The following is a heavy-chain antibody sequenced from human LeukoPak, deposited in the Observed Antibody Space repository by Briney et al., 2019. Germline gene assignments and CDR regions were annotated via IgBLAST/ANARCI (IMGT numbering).Heavy chain of an antibody. CDR2: IYSGGST. CDR1: GFTVSSNY. V-gene: IGHV3-66*01. Sequence: GGSLRLSRAASGFTVSSNYMSWVRQAPGKGLEWVSVIYSGGSTYYADSVKGRFTISRDNSKNTLYLQMNSLRAEDTAVYYCTSTEFHPDDIVATTLRNYYYYGMDVWGQGTTVTVSS. D-gene: IGHD5-12*01. J-gene: IGHJ6*02. CDR3: TSTEFHPDDIVATTLRNYYYYGMDV.